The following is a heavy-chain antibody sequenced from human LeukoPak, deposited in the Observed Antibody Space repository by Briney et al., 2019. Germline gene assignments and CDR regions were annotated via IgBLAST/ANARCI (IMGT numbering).Heavy chain of an antibody. V-gene: IGHV4-38-2*02. CDR3: ARGLTTVTTGAFDI. CDR2: IYHSGST. D-gene: IGHD4-17*01. J-gene: IGHJ3*02. Sequence: PSETLSLTCTVSGYSISSGYYWGWIRQPPGKGLEWIGSIYHSGSTYYNPSLKSRVTISVDTSKNQFSLKLSPVTAADTAVYYCARGLTTVTTGAFDIWGQGTMVTVSS. CDR1: GYSISSGYY.